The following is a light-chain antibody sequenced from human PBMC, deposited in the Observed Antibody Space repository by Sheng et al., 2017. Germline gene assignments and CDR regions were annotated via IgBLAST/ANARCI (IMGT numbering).Light chain of an antibody. J-gene: IGKJ4*01. Sequence: EIVLTQSPATLSLSPGERATLSCRASQSVSSSYLAWYQLKPGQAPRLLIYGASSRAAGIPDRFSGSGSGTDFTLTISRLEPEDLAVYYCQQYDTSPPLVIFGGGTKVEIK. V-gene: IGKV3-20*01. CDR3: QQYDTSPPLVI. CDR2: GAS. CDR1: QSVSSSY.